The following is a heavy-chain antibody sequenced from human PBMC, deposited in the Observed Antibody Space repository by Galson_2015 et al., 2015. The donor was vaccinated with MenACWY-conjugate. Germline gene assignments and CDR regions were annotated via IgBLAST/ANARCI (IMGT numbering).Heavy chain of an antibody. CDR2: ISGSGGST. D-gene: IGHD3-22*01. CDR1: GFTFSSYA. Sequence: LSCAASGFTFSSYAMSWVRQAPGKGLEWVSAISGSGGSTYYADSVKGRFTISRDNSKNTLYLQMNSLRAEDTAVYYCAKAPLWYYYDSSGYPYYFDYWGQGTLVTVSS. J-gene: IGHJ4*02. CDR3: AKAPLWYYYDSSGYPYYFDY. V-gene: IGHV3-23*01.